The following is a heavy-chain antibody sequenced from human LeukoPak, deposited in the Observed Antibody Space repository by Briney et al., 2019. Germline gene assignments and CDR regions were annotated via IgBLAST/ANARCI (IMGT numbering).Heavy chain of an antibody. V-gene: IGHV3-74*01. D-gene: IGHD4-23*01. CDR2: INGDGSST. J-gene: IGHJ4*02. CDR1: GFTFSSYY. CDR3: AQGGNPGAFDY. Sequence: GGSLRLSCAASGFTFSSYYMHWVRQAPGKGLVWVSRINGDGSSTKYADSVKGRFTISRDNAKNTLYLQMNSLRAEDTAVYYCAQGGNPGAFDYWGQGTLVTVSS.